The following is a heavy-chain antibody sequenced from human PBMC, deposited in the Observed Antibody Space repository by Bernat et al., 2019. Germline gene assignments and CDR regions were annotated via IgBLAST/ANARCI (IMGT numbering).Heavy chain of an antibody. J-gene: IGHJ4*02. CDR2: ISGSSTTI. D-gene: IGHD3-16*01. CDR3: ARDGKRRSNYGYDFAY. V-gene: IGHV3-48*01. Sequence: EVQLVESGGGLVQPGGSLRLSCAASGFSFSTSDMHWVRQAPGKRLEWVAFISGSSTTIYYADSVKGRFIISRDNGENSLYLQLSSLRVEDTAVYYCARDGKRRSNYGYDFAYWGQGTLVTVSS. CDR1: GFSFSTSD.